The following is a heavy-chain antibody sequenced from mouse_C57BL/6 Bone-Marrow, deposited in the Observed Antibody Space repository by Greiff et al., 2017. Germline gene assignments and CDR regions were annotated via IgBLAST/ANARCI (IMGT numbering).Heavy chain of an antibody. CDR2: INPNNGGT. D-gene: IGHD1-1*01. J-gene: IGHJ3*01. CDR1: GYTFTDYY. V-gene: IGHV1-26*01. CDR3: ARDYGSGYPFAY. Sequence: VQLQQSGPELVKPGASVKISCKASGYTFTDYYMNWVKQSHGKSLEWIGDINPNNGGTSYNQKFKGKATLTVDKSSSTAYMELRSLTSEDSAVYYCARDYGSGYPFAYWGQGTLVTVSA.